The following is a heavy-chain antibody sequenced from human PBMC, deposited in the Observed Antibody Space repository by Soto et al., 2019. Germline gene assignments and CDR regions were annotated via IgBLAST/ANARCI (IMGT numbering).Heavy chain of an antibody. V-gene: IGHV3-30*18. D-gene: IGHD6-13*01. J-gene: IGHJ6*02. CDR1: GFTFSSYG. CDR2: ISYDGSNK. CDR3: AKVKQQLAYYYYGMDV. Sequence: QVQLVESGGGVVQPGRSLRLSCAASGFTFSSYGMHWVRQAPGKGLEWVAVISYDGSNKYYADSVKGRFTISRDNSKNTVYMQMNSLRAEDTAVYYCAKVKQQLAYYYYGMDVWGQGTTVTVSS.